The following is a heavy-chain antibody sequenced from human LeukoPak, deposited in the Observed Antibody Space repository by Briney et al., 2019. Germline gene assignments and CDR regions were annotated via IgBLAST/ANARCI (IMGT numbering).Heavy chain of an antibody. Sequence: GESLRLSCAASGFTFSSYEMNWVRQAPGKGLEWVSYILRSGSTIYYADSVKGRFTISRDNAKNSLYLQMNSLRAEDTAVYYCARDWIAVADTNYYYYGMDVWGQGTTVTV. D-gene: IGHD6-19*01. CDR1: GFTFSSYE. V-gene: IGHV3-48*03. CDR2: ILRSGSTI. CDR3: ARDWIAVADTNYYYYGMDV. J-gene: IGHJ6*02.